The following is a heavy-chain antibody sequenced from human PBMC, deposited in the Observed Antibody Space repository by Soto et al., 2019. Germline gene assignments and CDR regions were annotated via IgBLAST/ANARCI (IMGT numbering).Heavy chain of an antibody. D-gene: IGHD5-12*01. CDR2: IRPDNGDT. CDR3: ATSYDPGFDP. J-gene: IGHJ5*02. V-gene: IGHV1-18*04. Sequence: QLQLVQSGAEVERPGASVRVSCKAYGYAFSKYGISWIRQAPGQGLEWMGWIRPDNGDTNYAQKFQGRVTMTTDTSSNTAYMELRSLRSDDTAVYYCATSYDPGFDPWGQGTLVSVSS. CDR1: GYAFSKYG.